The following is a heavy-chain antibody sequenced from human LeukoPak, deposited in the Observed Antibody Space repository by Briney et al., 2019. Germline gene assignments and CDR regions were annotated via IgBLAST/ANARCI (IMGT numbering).Heavy chain of an antibody. Sequence: PGGSLRLSCAASGFTFSSYAMSWVRQAPGKGLEWVSAISGSGGSTYYADSVKGRFTISRDNSKNTLYLQMNSLRAEDTAVYYCARDSTSFGEYDYWGQGTLVTVSS. CDR2: ISGSGGST. V-gene: IGHV3-23*01. J-gene: IGHJ4*02. CDR3: ARDSTSFGEYDY. D-gene: IGHD3-10*01. CDR1: GFTFSSYA.